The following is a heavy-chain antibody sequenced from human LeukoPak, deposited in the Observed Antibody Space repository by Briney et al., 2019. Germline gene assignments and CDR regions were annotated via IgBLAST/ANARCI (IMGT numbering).Heavy chain of an antibody. D-gene: IGHD6-19*01. V-gene: IGHV4-34*01. J-gene: IGHJ4*02. CDR3: ARAPTQWLVPNYFDY. Sequence: PSETLSLTCAVYGGSFSGYYWSWIRQPPGKGLEWIGEINHSGSTNYNPSLKSRVTISVDTSKNQFSLKLSSVTAADTAVYYCARAPTQWLVPNYFDYWGQGTLVTVSS. CDR2: INHSGST. CDR1: GGSFSGYY.